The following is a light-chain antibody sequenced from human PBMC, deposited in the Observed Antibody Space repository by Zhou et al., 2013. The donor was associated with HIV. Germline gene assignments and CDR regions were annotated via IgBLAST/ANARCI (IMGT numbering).Light chain of an antibody. Sequence: DIQMTQSPFTLSASVGDRVTITCRASESVDNWLAWYQQKPGRAPKVLIYKASSLESGVPSRFSGSGSGTEFTLTISSLQPDDSATYYCQQYNSYSKFSFGQGTKLEIK. CDR3: QQYNSYSKFS. J-gene: IGKJ2*03. V-gene: IGKV1-5*03. CDR2: KAS. CDR1: ESVDNW.